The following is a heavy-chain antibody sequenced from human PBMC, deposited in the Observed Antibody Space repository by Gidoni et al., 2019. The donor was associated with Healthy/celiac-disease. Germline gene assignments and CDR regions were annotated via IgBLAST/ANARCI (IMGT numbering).Heavy chain of an antibody. J-gene: IGHJ3*02. V-gene: IGHV4-61*02. CDR3: ARDLGPLSSPIADDAFDI. CDR2: TYTSGST. CDR1: GGSISSGSYY. D-gene: IGHD6-13*01. Sequence: QVQLQESGPGLVKPSQTLSLTCTVSGGSISSGSYYWSWIRQPAGKGLEWIGRTYTSGSTNYNPSLKSRVTISVDTSKNQFSLKLSSVTAADTAVYYCARDLGPLSSPIADDAFDIWGQGTMVTVSS.